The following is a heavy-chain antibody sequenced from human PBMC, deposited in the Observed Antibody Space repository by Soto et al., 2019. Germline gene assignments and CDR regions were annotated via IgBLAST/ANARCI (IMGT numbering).Heavy chain of an antibody. Sequence: GGSLRLSCAASGFTFSSYAMHWVRQAPGKGLEYVSAISSNGGSTYYANSVKGRFTISRDNSKNTLYLQMGSRRAEDMAVYYCARGPHDYDYTLGAFDIWGQGTMVTVSS. CDR1: GFTFSSYA. CDR2: ISSNGGST. V-gene: IGHV3-64*01. J-gene: IGHJ3*02. CDR3: ARGPHDYDYTLGAFDI. D-gene: IGHD3-16*01.